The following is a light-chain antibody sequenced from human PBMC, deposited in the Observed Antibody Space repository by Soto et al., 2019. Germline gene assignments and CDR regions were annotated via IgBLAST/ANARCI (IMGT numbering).Light chain of an antibody. J-gene: IGKJ2*01. CDR1: QSISSY. CDR3: QQSDSTPPT. Sequence: DIQMTQSPSSLSESVGDRVTITCRASQSISSYLNWYQQKPGKAPKLLIYAASSLQSGVPSRFSGSGSGTDFTLTISSLQPEDVATYYCQQSDSTPPTFGQGTKLEIK. CDR2: AAS. V-gene: IGKV1-39*01.